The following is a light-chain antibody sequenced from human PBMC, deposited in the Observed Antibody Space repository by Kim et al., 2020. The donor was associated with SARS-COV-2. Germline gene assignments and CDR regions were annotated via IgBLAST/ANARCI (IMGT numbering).Light chain of an antibody. CDR2: EAF. V-gene: IGKV3-20*01. Sequence: EIVLTQSPGTLSLSPGERATLSCRASQSVGSSLLAWYQQKPGQAPRLLIYEAFKRVAGIPDRFSGSGSGTDFTLTISRPEPEDFAMYYCQQDGSSPYSFGQWTKLEI. J-gene: IGKJ2*03. CDR1: QSVGSSL. CDR3: QQDGSSPYS.